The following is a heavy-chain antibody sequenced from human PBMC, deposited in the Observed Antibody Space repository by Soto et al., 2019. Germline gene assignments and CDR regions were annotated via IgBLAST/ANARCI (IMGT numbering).Heavy chain of an antibody. J-gene: IGHJ4*02. Sequence: ETLSFGCAVYGGSLTSYDGTWIRQPPGKGMEWIGEINHSGITKYRPSLKSRVTMSADTSKNQFSLTLRSVTAADTAVYYCARVGAYCSGTSCSGVWGQGTLGTVPS. CDR2: INHSGIT. CDR3: ARVGAYCSGTSCSGV. CDR1: GGSLTSYD. V-gene: IGHV4-34*01. D-gene: IGHD2-15*01.